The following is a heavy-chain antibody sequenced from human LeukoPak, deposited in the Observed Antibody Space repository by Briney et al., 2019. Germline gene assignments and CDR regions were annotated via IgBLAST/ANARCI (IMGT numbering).Heavy chain of an antibody. Sequence: ASVKVSCKASGGTFSSYAISWVRQAPGQGLEWMGRIIPILGIANYAQKFQGRVTITADKSTSTAYMELSSLRSEDTAVYYCATYHQPTAYFDYWGQGTLVTVSS. CDR1: GGTFSSYA. CDR3: ATYHQPTAYFDY. J-gene: IGHJ4*02. CDR2: IIPILGIA. V-gene: IGHV1-69*04. D-gene: IGHD4-11*01.